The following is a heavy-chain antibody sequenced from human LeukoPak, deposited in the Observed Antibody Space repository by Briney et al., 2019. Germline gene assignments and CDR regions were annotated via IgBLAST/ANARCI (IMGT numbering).Heavy chain of an antibody. Sequence: SETLSLTCTVSNGSMTHFFWSWIRQPPGKGLEWIGYIYYSGTTRYNPSLKSRVTISVDTSKNQFSLKLSSVTAADTAVYYCAAAKSGYDTVGARDAFDIWGPGTMVTVSS. CDR3: AAAKSGYDTVGARDAFDI. D-gene: IGHD5-12*01. V-gene: IGHV4-59*12. CDR1: NGSMTHFF. J-gene: IGHJ3*02. CDR2: IYYSGTT.